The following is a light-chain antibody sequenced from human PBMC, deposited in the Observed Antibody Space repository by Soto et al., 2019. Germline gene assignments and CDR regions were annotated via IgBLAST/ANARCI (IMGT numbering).Light chain of an antibody. CDR1: SSDVGYYNF. CDR3: SSYSGSTAFYV. V-gene: IGLV2-14*01. J-gene: IGLJ1*01. Sequence: QSALTQPASVSGSPGQSITISCTGTSSDVGYYNFVSWYQQYPGKAPKLIIYEVSNRPSGVSNRFSASKSGNTASLTISGLQAEDEADYHCSSYSGSTAFYVFGTGTKVTVL. CDR2: EVS.